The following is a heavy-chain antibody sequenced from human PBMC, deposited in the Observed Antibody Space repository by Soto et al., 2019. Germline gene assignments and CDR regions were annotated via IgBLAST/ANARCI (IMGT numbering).Heavy chain of an antibody. CDR3: AKEMFPRTVLDSSSAWGDF. J-gene: IGHJ4*02. CDR2: LSYDGSHE. V-gene: IGHV3-30*18. D-gene: IGHD6-6*01. Sequence: QVRLVESGGAVVQPGRSLRLSCTASGFTFSDYGLHWVRQAPGKGLEWVSTLSYDGSHEYYTDSVKGRFTVSRDDSKKTMYLLMNSLRIDDTGVYFCAKEMFPRTVLDSSSAWGDFWGPGTLVTVFS. CDR1: GFTFSDYG.